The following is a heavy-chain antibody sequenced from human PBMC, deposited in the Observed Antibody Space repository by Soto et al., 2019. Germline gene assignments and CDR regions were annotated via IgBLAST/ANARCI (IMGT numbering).Heavy chain of an antibody. D-gene: IGHD3-10*01. V-gene: IGHV3-7*05. J-gene: IGHJ4*02. CDR1: GFTFSSYV. CDR2: IKQDGSEK. CDR3: ASTPIAYYGSGSFGY. Sequence: GGSLRVSCAASGFTFSSYVRSWVRQAPGKGLEWVANIKQDGSEKYYVDSVKGRFTISGDNAKNSLYLQMNSLRAEDTAVYYCASTPIAYYGSGSFGYWGQGTLVTVSS.